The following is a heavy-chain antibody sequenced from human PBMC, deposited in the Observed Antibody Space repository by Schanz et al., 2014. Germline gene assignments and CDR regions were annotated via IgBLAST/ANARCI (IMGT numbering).Heavy chain of an antibody. Sequence: EVQLVESGGGLVQPGGSLRLSCATSGFTFSNHAMSWVRQAPGKGLEWVSASSGRGGRTYYADSVKGRFTISRDNSKNTLYLQMNSLRAEDTAVYYCAKDCPSDYGDHCFDFWGQGTLVTVSS. CDR1: GFTFSNHA. D-gene: IGHD4-17*01. J-gene: IGHJ4*02. CDR2: SSGRGGRT. CDR3: AKDCPSDYGDHCFDF. V-gene: IGHV3-23*04.